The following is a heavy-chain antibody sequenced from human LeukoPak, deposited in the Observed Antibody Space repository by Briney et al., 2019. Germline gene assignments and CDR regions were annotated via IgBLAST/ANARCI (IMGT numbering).Heavy chain of an antibody. CDR2: IYHSGST. V-gene: IGHV4-30-2*01. Sequence: PSETLSLTCTVSGGSISSGGYYWSWIRQPPGKGLEWIGYIYHSGSTYYNPSLKSRVTISVDRSKNQFSLKLSSVTAADTAVYYCARDYDSSGSDYWGQGTLVIVSS. D-gene: IGHD3-22*01. CDR3: ARDYDSSGSDY. CDR1: GGSISSGGYY. J-gene: IGHJ4*02.